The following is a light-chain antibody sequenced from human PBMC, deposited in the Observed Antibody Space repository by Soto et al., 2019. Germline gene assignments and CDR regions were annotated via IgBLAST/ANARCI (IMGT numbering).Light chain of an antibody. J-gene: IGLJ1*01. Sequence: QSALTQPASVSGSPGQSITISCTGTSSDVGYSNYVSWYQQLPGKAPKLMIYDVSVRPSGVSNRFSGSKSGSTASLTISGRQAEDKADYYCSSYTSSSLHVFGSWTKVTVL. V-gene: IGLV2-14*01. CDR2: DVS. CDR1: SSDVGYSNY. CDR3: SSYTSSSLHV.